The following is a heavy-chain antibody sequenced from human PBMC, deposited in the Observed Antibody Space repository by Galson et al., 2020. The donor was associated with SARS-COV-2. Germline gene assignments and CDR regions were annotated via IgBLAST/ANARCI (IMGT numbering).Heavy chain of an antibody. CDR2: ISYEGSNK. D-gene: IGHD3-10*02. CDR1: GFTFNNYG. J-gene: IGHJ6*02. Sequence: SLKISCAASGFTFNNYGMHWVRQAPGKGLEWVAVISYEGSNKYYADPVRGRFFISRDNSKNTLYLQMDSLRPEDTAVYYCAKRPKVFEIWHYGMPVCGQGTTVTVPS. V-gene: IGHV3-30*18. CDR3: AKRPKVFEIWHYGMPV.